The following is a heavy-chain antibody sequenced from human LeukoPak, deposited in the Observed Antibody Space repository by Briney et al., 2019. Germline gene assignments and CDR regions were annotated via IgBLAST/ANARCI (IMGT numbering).Heavy chain of an antibody. CDR3: ARDCYDFWSGYSCGAFDI. Sequence: GGSLRLSCAASGFTFSSYGMHWVRQAPGKGLEWVAVISYDGSNKYYADSVKGRFTISRDNSKNTLYLQMNSLRAEDTAVYYCARDCYDFWSGYSCGAFDIWGQGTMVTVSS. CDR2: ISYDGSNK. V-gene: IGHV3-30*03. CDR1: GFTFSSYG. D-gene: IGHD3-3*01. J-gene: IGHJ3*02.